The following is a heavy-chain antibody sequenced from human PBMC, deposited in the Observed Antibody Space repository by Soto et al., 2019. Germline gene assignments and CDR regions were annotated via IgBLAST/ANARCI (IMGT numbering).Heavy chain of an antibody. Sequence: ASVKVSCKASGYTFTSYGISWVRQAPGQGLEWMGWISAYKGNTNYAQKLQGRVTMTTDTSTSTAYMELRSLRSDDTAVYYCARFNIGYCSSTSCYGGYFDYWGQGTLVTVSS. CDR1: GYTFTSYG. CDR2: ISAYKGNT. CDR3: ARFNIGYCSSTSCYGGYFDY. V-gene: IGHV1-18*01. D-gene: IGHD2-2*01. J-gene: IGHJ4*02.